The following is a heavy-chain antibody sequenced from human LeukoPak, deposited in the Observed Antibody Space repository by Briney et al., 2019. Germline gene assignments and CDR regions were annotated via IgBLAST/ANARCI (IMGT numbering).Heavy chain of an antibody. CDR2: INSDVSST. V-gene: IGHV3-74*01. CDR1: GFTFSSYW. D-gene: IGHD1-1*01. Sequence: PGGSLRLSCAASGFTFSSYWMHWVRQAPGEGLGWVSRINSDVSSTSYAGSVKGRCTISRDNAKHTLYLQMNSLRTEDTAVYYCASWIGDYWGQGTLVTVSS. J-gene: IGHJ4*02. CDR3: ASWIGDY.